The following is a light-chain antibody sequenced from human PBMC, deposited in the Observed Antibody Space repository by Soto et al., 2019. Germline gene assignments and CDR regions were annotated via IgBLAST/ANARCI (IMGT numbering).Light chain of an antibody. CDR3: QQFNSRPLT. Sequence: IQLTQSPSTLSASVGDRVTITCRASQGIGTALAWYHQRPGNSPDLLVYDASTLQSGVPSRFSGSGSETDFSLTISGLHPEDFANYYCQQFNSRPLTFGGGTRVEIK. V-gene: IGKV1-13*02. CDR2: DAS. CDR1: QGIGTA. J-gene: IGKJ4*01.